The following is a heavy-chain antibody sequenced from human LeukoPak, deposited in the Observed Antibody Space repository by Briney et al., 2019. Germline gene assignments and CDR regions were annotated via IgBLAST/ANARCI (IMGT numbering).Heavy chain of an antibody. CDR2: IYSGGST. D-gene: IGHD6-13*01. CDR3: AKSHSSIWYFDC. CDR1: GFTVSSNY. Sequence: PGGSLRLSCAASGFTVSSNYMSWVRQAPGKGLEWVSVIYSGGSTYYADSVKGRFTVSRDNSKNTLYLQMNSLRAEDTALYYCAKSHSSIWYFDCWGQGTLVTVSS. J-gene: IGHJ4*02. V-gene: IGHV3-53*01.